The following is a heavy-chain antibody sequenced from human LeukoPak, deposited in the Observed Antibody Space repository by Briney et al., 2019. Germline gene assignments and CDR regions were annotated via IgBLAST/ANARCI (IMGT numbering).Heavy chain of an antibody. V-gene: IGHV4-4*02. Sequence: SETLSLTCAVSGGSISSNNWWIWVRQPPGKGLEWIGSIYHSGSTYYNPSLKSRVTISVDTSKNQFSLKLSSVTAADTAVYYCARPNGALRFDFWSGYANWFDPWGQGTLVTVSS. D-gene: IGHD3-3*01. CDR1: GGSISSNNW. J-gene: IGHJ5*02. CDR2: IYHSGST. CDR3: ARPNGALRFDFWSGYANWFDP.